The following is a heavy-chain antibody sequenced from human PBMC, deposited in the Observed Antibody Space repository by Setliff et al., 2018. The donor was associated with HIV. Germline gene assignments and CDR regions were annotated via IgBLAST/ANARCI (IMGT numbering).Heavy chain of an antibody. Sequence: GGSLRLSCAASGFTFSDYYMSWIRQAPGKGLEWVSYISSSSSYTNYADSVKGRFTISRDNAKNSLYLQMNSLRAEDTAVYYCARAPGVAVTGRYFQHWGQGTLVTVSS. V-gene: IGHV3-11*05. D-gene: IGHD6-19*01. CDR3: ARAPGVAVTGRYFQH. J-gene: IGHJ1*01. CDR2: ISSSSSYT. CDR1: GFTFSDYY.